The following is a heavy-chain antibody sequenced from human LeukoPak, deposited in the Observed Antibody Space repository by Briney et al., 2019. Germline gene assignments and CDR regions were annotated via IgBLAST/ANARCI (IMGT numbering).Heavy chain of an antibody. CDR1: GFTFSSYG. Sequence: PGGSLRLSCAASGFTFSSYGMHWVRQAPGKGLEWVAFIRYDGSNKYYADSVKGRFTISRDNSKNTLYLQMNSLRAEDTAVYYCARGIRAAAGKAVDVWGKGTTVTVSS. J-gene: IGHJ6*04. D-gene: IGHD6-13*01. CDR2: IRYDGSNK. CDR3: ARGIRAAAGKAVDV. V-gene: IGHV3-30*02.